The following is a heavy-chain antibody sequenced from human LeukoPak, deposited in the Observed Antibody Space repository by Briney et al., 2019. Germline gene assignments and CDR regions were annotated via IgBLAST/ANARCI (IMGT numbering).Heavy chain of an antibody. D-gene: IGHD5-18*01. CDR1: GFTFSSYG. V-gene: IGHV3-30*18. CDR3: AKSWDTAMAPLDV. J-gene: IGHJ6*02. Sequence: GGSLRLSCAASGFTFSSYGMHWVRQAPGKGLEWVAVISYDGSNKYYADSVKGRFPISRDNSKNPLYLQMNSLRAEDTAVYYCAKSWDTAMAPLDVWGQGTTVTVSS. CDR2: ISYDGSNK.